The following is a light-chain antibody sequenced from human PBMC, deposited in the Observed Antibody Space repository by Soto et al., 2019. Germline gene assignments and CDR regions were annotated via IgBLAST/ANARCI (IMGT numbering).Light chain of an antibody. CDR1: QSDSRRY. V-gene: IGKV3-20*01. CDR2: STF. J-gene: IGKJ1*01. Sequence: EIVLTQSPGTLYLSPGERATLSCRASQSDSRRYLAWYQQKPGQAPRLLIHSTFRRDTGIPDRFSGSGSGTDFTLTISRLEPEDYAVYYCQLYRSSWTFGPVTKVEIK. CDR3: QLYRSSWT.